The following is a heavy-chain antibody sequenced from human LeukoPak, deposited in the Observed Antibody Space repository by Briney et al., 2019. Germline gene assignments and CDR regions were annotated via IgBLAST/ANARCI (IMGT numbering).Heavy chain of an antibody. CDR3: ASTNRDGYNYRGAFDI. CDR1: GFTFSSYS. D-gene: IGHD5-24*01. Sequence: GGSLRLSCAASGFTFSSYSMNWVRQAPGKGLEWVSSISSSSSYIYYADSVKGRFTISRDNAKNSLYLQMNSLRAEDTAVYYCASTNRDGYNYRGAFDIWGQGTMVTVSS. J-gene: IGHJ3*02. V-gene: IGHV3-21*01. CDR2: ISSSSSYI.